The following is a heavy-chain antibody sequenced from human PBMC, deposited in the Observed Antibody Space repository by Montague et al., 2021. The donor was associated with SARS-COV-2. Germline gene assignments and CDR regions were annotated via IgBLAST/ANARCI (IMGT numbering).Heavy chain of an antibody. V-gene: IGHV6-1*01. CDR3: TSGREGNYNVMDV. D-gene: IGHD1-1*01. CDR1: GDNVSSNSAT. Sequence: YAISGDNVSSNSATWNWVRQSPSRGLEWLGRTYYRSKWYNDYAVSVRGRVTINPDTSKNQFSLQLNSVTPEDTAIYYCTSGREGNYNVMDVWGQGTTVTVSS. J-gene: IGHJ6*02. CDR2: TYYRSKWYN.